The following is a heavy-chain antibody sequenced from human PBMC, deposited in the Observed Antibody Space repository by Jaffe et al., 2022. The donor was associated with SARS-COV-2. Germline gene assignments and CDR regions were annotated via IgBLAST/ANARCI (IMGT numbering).Heavy chain of an antibody. CDR3: ARFCLNTDCSSDAFDI. CDR1: GDNVSSYSAA. J-gene: IGHJ3*02. V-gene: IGHV6-1*01. D-gene: IGHD2-21*02. CDR2: TYHRSKWYT. Sequence: QVQLKQSGPGLVKPSQTLSLTCVISGDNVSSYSAAWNWIRQSPSRGLEWLGRTYHRSKWYTDYAESVKSRISINPDATSNQFSLLLHSVTPEDTATYYCARFCLNTDCSSDAFDIWGQGTVVTVSA.